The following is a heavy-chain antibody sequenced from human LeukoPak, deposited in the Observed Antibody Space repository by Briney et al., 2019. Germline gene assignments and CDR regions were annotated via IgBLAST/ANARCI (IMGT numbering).Heavy chain of an antibody. J-gene: IGHJ5*02. V-gene: IGHV4-34*01. CDR2: INHSGST. Sequence: SETLSLTCAVYGGSFSGYYWSWIRQPPGKGLEWIGEINHSGSTNYNPSLKSRVTISVDTSKNQFSLKLSSVTAADTAVYYCARGRGILWFGELLWERGNWFDPWGQGTLVTVSS. D-gene: IGHD3-10*01. CDR1: GGSFSGYY. CDR3: ARGRGILWFGELLWERGNWFDP.